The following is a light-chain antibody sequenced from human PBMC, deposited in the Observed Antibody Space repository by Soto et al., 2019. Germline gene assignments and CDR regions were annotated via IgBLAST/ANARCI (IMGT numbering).Light chain of an antibody. CDR2: GAS. Sequence: EIVLTQSPGTLSLSPGERDTLSCRASHSVSSSYLAWYQQKPGQAPRLLIYGASSRATGIPDRFSGSGSGTDFTLTISRLEPEDFAVYYCQQYGSSPPYTVGPGTKVDIK. CDR1: HSVSSSY. J-gene: IGKJ3*01. CDR3: QQYGSSPPYT. V-gene: IGKV3-20*01.